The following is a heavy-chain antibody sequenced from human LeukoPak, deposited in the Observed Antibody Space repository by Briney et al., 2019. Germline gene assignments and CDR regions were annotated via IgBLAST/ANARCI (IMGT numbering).Heavy chain of an antibody. D-gene: IGHD3-10*01. CDR1: GYFISSNYY. CDR2: IHHSGRT. V-gene: IGHV4-38-2*02. J-gene: IGHJ4*02. CDR3: TADRGSGNYYDF. Sequence: SETLSLTCTVTGYFISSNYYWSWVRQPPGRRLEWIATIHHSGRTFYNPSLKSRVTISVDTSKNQFSLKLNSVTAADAAIYYCTADRGSGNYYDFWGQGALVTVSS.